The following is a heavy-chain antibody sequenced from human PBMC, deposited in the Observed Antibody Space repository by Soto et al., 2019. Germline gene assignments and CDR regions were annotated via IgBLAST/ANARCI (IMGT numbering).Heavy chain of an antibody. CDR3: ALRHMVGAIKYTWFDP. CDR2: IYWDDDK. V-gene: IGHV2-5*02. CDR1: GFSLSSSGVG. D-gene: IGHD1-26*01. Sequence: SGPTLVNPTQPLTLTCTFSGFSLSSSGVGVGWIRQPPGKALEWLALIYWDDDKRYSPSLKSRLTITKDTSKNQVVLTMTNMDPVDTATLYCALRHMVGAIKYTWFDPWGQGTRVTVS. J-gene: IGHJ5*02.